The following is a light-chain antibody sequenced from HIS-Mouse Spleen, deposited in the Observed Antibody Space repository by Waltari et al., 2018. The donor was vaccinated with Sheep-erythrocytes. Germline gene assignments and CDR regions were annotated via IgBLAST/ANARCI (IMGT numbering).Light chain of an antibody. CDR3: QQSYSTPPT. CDR1: QSVLYSSNNKNY. Sequence: DIVMTQSPDSLAVSLGERAPINCKSSQSVLYSSNNKNYLAWYQQKPGQPPKLLIYWASTRESGVPDRFSGSGSGTDFTLTISSLQPEDFATYYCQQSYSTPPTFGGGTKVEIK. CDR2: WAS. J-gene: IGKJ4*01. V-gene: IGKV4-1*01.